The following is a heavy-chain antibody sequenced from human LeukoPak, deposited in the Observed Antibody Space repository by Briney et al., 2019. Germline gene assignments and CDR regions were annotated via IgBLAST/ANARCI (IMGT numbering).Heavy chain of an antibody. Sequence: GGSLRLSCAASGFTFDDYAMHWVRQAPGKGLEWVSGISWNSGSIGYADSVKGRFTTSRDNAKNSLYLQMNSLSAEDTALYYCAKDLREEWLAFDYWGQGTLVTVSS. CDR3: AKDLREEWLAFDY. D-gene: IGHD5-12*01. CDR1: GFTFDDYA. J-gene: IGHJ4*02. CDR2: ISWNSGSI. V-gene: IGHV3-9*01.